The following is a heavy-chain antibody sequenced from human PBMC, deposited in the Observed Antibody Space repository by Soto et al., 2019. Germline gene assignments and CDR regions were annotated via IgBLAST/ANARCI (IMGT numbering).Heavy chain of an antibody. Sequence: ASVKVSSKASGYTFTSYGIIWVRQAPGQGLEWMGWISAYNGNTNYAQKVQGRVTMTTDTSTSTAYMEVRSLRSDDTAVYYCATGRYCSAGSSYYFDPSGQGTLVTGSS. D-gene: IGHD2-15*01. J-gene: IGHJ4*02. CDR2: ISAYNGNT. CDR3: ATGRYCSAGSSYYFDP. V-gene: IGHV1-18*01. CDR1: GYTFTSYG.